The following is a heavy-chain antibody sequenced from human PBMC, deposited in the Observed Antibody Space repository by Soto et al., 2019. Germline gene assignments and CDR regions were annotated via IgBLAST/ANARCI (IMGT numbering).Heavy chain of an antibody. Sequence: QVQLVRSGAEVKKPGSSVKVSCKASGGTFSSYAISWVRQAPGQGLEWMGGIIPIFGTANYAQKFQGRVTITADESTSTAYMELSSLRSEDTAVYYCARDARSGRGEYYFDYWGQGTLVTVSS. CDR3: ARDARSGRGEYYFDY. D-gene: IGHD3-10*01. CDR2: IIPIFGTA. J-gene: IGHJ4*02. CDR1: GGTFSSYA. V-gene: IGHV1-69*12.